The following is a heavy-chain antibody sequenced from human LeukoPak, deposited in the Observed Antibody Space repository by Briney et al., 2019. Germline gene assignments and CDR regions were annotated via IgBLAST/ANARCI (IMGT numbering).Heavy chain of an antibody. CDR1: GFTFSSYG. CDR2: ISYDGSNK. J-gene: IGHJ4*02. Sequence: PGGSLRLSCAASGFTFSSYGMHWVRQAPGKGLEWVAVISYDGSNKYYADSVKGRFTISRDNSKNTLYLQMNSLRAEDTAVYYCAKPPGYYQYLDYWGQGTLVTVSS. V-gene: IGHV3-30*18. D-gene: IGHD3-9*01. CDR3: AKPPGYYQYLDY.